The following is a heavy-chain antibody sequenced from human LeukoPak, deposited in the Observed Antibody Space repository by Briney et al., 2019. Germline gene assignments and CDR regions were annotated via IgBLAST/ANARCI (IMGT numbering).Heavy chain of an antibody. J-gene: IGHJ6*03. Sequence: PSETLSLTCTVSGGSIRGYYWSWVRQPPGKGLEWIAYIYYSGSTNYNPSLKSRVTISLDTSKNQFSLKLSSVTAADTAVYYCAVGATHYYMNVWGKGTTVTVSS. CDR1: GGSIRGYY. V-gene: IGHV4-59*08. CDR3: AVGATHYYMNV. CDR2: IYYSGST. D-gene: IGHD3-16*01.